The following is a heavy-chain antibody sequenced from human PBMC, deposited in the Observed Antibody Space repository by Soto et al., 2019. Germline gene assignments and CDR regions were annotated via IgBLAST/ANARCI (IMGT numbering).Heavy chain of an antibody. CDR3: ARAPTFYGGKSGDAFDI. J-gene: IGHJ3*02. D-gene: IGHD4-17*01. CDR1: GGSFTGHF. V-gene: IGHV4-34*01. Sequence: KTSETLSLTCTVSGGSFTGHFWSWVRQPPGKGLEWIGEVSHSGSTNYNPSLKSRVTISVDTSKNQFSLKLSSVTAADTAVYYCARAPTFYGGKSGDAFDIWGQGTMVTVSS. CDR2: VSHSGST.